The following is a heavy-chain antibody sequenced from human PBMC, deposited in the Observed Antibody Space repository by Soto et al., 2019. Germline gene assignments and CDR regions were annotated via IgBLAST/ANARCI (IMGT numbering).Heavy chain of an antibody. CDR1: GGSISSGTYY. J-gene: IGHJ4*02. V-gene: IGHV4-31*03. CDR3: ARGSASDSVDY. D-gene: IGHD2-21*02. Sequence: SETLSLTCIVSGGSISSGTYYWSWIRQHPGKGLEWIGYIHYSGNTYYNPSLKSRVTLSVDTSKNQFSLKLSSVTAADTAVYYCARGSASDSVDYWGQGTLVTSPQ. CDR2: IHYSGNT.